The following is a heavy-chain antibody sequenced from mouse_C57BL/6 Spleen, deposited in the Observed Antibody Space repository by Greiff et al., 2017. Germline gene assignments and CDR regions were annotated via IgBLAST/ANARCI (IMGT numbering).Heavy chain of an antibody. CDR2: INPNNGGT. CDR3: ARRGNDGFDY. Sequence: VQLQQSGPELVKPGASVKISCKASGYTFTDYYMNWVKQSHGKSLEWIGDINPNNGGTSYNQKFKGKATLTVDKSSSTAYMELRSLTSEDSAVYYCARRGNDGFDYWGQGTTLTVSS. CDR1: GYTFTDYY. V-gene: IGHV1-26*01. J-gene: IGHJ2*01. D-gene: IGHD2-3*01.